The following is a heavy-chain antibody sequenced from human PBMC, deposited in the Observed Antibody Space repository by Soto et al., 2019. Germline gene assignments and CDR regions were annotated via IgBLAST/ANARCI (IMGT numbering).Heavy chain of an antibody. CDR2: IIPILGIA. J-gene: IGHJ3*01. V-gene: IGHV1-69*02. CDR1: GRAFSSYT. D-gene: IGHD6-13*01. Sequence: ASVKASCKASGRAFSSYTISSVRQAPGQGPEWMGRIIPILGIANYAQKFQGRVTITADKSTITAYMEPSSRRSEDTAVYYCARVGGLYSSSWYWGQGTMVTVSS. CDR3: ARVGGLYSSSWY.